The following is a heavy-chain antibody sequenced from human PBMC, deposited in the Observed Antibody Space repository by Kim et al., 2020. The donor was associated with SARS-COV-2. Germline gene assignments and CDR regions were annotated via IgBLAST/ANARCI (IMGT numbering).Heavy chain of an antibody. V-gene: IGHV3-33*06. CDR3: AKDNGEAMWFYYYGMDV. CDR1: GFTFSSYA. J-gene: IGHJ6*02. Sequence: GGSLRLSCAASGFTFSSYAMHWVRQAPGKGLEWVAVIWYDGSNKYYADSVKGRFTISRDNSKNTLYLQMNSLRAEDTAVYYCAKDNGEAMWFYYYGMDVWGQGTTVTVSS. CDR2: IWYDGSNK. D-gene: IGHD2-21*01.